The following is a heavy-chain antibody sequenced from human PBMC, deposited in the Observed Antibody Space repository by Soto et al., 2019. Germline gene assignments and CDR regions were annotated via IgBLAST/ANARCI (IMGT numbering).Heavy chain of an antibody. CDR1: GYTFTSYG. CDR2: ISAHNGNT. D-gene: IGHD1-1*01. CDR3: ARGRYGDY. J-gene: IGHJ4*02. V-gene: IGHV1-18*01. Sequence: QVHLVQSGAEVKKPGASVKVSCKGTGYTFTSYGITWVRQAPGQGLEWLGWISAHNGNTDYAQKLQGRVTVTRDTSTSTAYMELRSLRSDDTAVYYCARGRYGDYWGQGALVTVSS.